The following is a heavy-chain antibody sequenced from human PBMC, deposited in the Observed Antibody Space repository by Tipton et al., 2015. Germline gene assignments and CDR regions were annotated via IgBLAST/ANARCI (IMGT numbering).Heavy chain of an antibody. CDR3: ARFRYYGSESERGYFHGLDV. V-gene: IGHV4-61*01. Sequence: LRLSCTVSGGSVTSGSYYWSWIRQPPGKGLEWIGSIYHRGDTNYNPSLKSRVTISLDTSKSQFFLKLSSVTAADTAVYYCARFRYYGSESERGYFHGLDVWGQGTTVTVSS. CDR1: GGSVTSGSYY. D-gene: IGHD3-10*01. J-gene: IGHJ6*02. CDR2: IYHRGDT.